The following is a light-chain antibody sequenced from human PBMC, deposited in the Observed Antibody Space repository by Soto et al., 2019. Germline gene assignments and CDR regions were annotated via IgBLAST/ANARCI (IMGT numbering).Light chain of an antibody. CDR1: QSISSY. CDR2: DAS. Sequence: EIVLTQSPATLSLSPGERATLSCRASQSISSYLAWYQQKPGQAPRLLIYDASNRATGIPARFSGSESGTDFTLTISSLEPEGFAVYYCQQRSDWPLTFGGGTKVEI. J-gene: IGKJ4*01. CDR3: QQRSDWPLT. V-gene: IGKV3-11*01.